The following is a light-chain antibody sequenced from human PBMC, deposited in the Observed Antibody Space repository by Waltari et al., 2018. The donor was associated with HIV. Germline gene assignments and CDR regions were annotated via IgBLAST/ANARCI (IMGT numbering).Light chain of an antibody. Sequence: DIVMTQSPFSLPVTPGEPASIPCRSSQSLLHSNGYNYLDWYLQKPGQSPQLLIYLGSYRASGVPDRFSGSGSGTNFTLEISGVEAGDVGVYYCMQALQISPLTFGGGTKVEIK. CDR1: QSLLHSNGYNY. CDR3: MQALQISPLT. J-gene: IGKJ4*01. CDR2: LGS. V-gene: IGKV2-28*01.